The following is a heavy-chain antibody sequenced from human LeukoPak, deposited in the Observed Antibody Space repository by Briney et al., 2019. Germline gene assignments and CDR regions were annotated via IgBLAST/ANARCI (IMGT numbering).Heavy chain of an antibody. Sequence: GESLRLSCAASGFTVSSNYMSWVRQAPGKGLEWVSVIYSGGSTYYADSVKGRFTISRHNSKNTLYLQMNSLRAEDMAVYYCARAPEWLIFDYWGQGTLVTVSS. CDR3: ARAPEWLIFDY. CDR2: IYSGGST. CDR1: GFTVSSNY. J-gene: IGHJ4*02. V-gene: IGHV3-53*04. D-gene: IGHD6-19*01.